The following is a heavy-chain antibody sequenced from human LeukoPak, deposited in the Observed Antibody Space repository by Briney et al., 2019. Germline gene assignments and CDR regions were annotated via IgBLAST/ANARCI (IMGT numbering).Heavy chain of an antibody. D-gene: IGHD6-19*01. J-gene: IGHJ4*02. CDR2: IYYSGST. CDR3: ARHSAVADPFDY. CDR1: GGSISSYY. Sequence: SETLSLTCTVSGGSISSYYWSWIRQPPGKGLEWIGYIYYSGSTNYNPSLKSRVTISVDTSKNQFSLKLSSVTAADTAVYYCARHSAVADPFDYWGQGTPVTVSS. V-gene: IGHV4-59*08.